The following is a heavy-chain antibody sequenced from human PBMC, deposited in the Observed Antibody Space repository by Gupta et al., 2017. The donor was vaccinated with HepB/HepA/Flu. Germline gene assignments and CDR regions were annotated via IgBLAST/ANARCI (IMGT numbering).Heavy chain of an antibody. J-gene: IGHJ6*03. CDR3: AKDLHFWSAMDV. Sequence: EVQLLESGGGLVQPGGSLRLSCAVSGFTFGGNAMTWVRQAPGKGPEWFSGIGSDLRTHYADSVKGRFTISRDISKNTLYLEMHSLRVEDTASYYCAKDLHFWSAMDVWGKGTTVTVSS. D-gene: IGHD3-3*02. CDR2: IGSDLRT. V-gene: IGHV3-23*01. CDR1: GFTFGGNA.